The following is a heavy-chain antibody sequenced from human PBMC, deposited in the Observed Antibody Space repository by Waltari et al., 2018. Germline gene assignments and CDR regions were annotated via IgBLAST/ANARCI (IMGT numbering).Heavy chain of an antibody. Sequence: EVQLLESGGGLVQPGGSLRLSCAASGLLFSNYAMSWVRQAPGKGMEGVSAIRGRGDNTSYADSVKGRFTISRDNSKNTLYRQMNSLRAEDKAVYYCSKDADDSDYGLFDYWGQGTLVTVSS. CDR1: GLLFSNYA. D-gene: IGHD4-17*01. J-gene: IGHJ4*02. V-gene: IGHV3-23*01. CDR2: IRGRGDNT. CDR3: SKDADDSDYGLFDY.